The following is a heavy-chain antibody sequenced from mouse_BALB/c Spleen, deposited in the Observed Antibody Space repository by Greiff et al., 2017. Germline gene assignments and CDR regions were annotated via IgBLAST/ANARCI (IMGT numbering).Heavy chain of an antibody. CDR1: GYTFSSYW. J-gene: IGHJ2*01. D-gene: IGHD2-14*01. CDR3: ARAYYRYGYYFDY. CDR2: ILPGSGST. Sequence: VQLQQSGAELMKPGASVKISCKATGYTFSSYWIEWVKQRPGHGLEWIGEILPGSGSTNYNEKFKGKATFTADTSSNTAYMQLSSLTSEDSAVYYCARAYYRYGYYFDYWGQGTTLTVSS. V-gene: IGHV1-9*01.